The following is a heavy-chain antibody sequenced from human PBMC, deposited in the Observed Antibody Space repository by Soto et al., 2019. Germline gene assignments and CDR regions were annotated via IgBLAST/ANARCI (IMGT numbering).Heavy chain of an antibody. CDR3: PRAVAVPADFDY. V-gene: IGHV1-3*05. Sequence: QVKLVQSGAEEKKPGASVKVSCKASGYTFTGYAMHWVRQAPGQRLEWMGWINAGNGNTKYSQKFQGRVTITRDTSASTAYMALSSLRSEDTAVYYWPRAVAVPADFDYWGPGTLVTVSS. CDR2: INAGNGNT. CDR1: GYTFTGYA. D-gene: IGHD6-19*01. J-gene: IGHJ4*02.